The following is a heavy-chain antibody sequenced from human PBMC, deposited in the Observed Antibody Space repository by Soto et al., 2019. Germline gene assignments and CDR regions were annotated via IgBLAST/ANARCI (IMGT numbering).Heavy chain of an antibody. J-gene: IGHJ4*02. V-gene: IGHV3-33*01. CDR3: ARDQGEQQLVGFFDY. Sequence: VAVIWYDGSNKYYADSVKGRFTISRDNSKNTLYLQMNSLRAEDTAVYYCARDQGEQQLVGFFDYWGQGTLVTVSS. D-gene: IGHD6-13*01. CDR2: IWYDGSNK.